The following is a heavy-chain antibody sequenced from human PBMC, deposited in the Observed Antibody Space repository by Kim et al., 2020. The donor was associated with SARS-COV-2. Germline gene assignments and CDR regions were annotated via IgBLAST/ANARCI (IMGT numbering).Heavy chain of an antibody. CDR2: ISYDGSNK. J-gene: IGHJ3*02. CDR3: AKDPAGPVGDDDAFDI. Sequence: GGSLRLSCVASGFTFSSYGMHWVRQAPGKGLEWVAVISYDGSNKYYADSVKGRFTISRDNSKNTLYLQMNSLRAEDTAVYYCAKDPAGPVGDDDAFDIWGQGTMVTVSS. V-gene: IGHV3-30*18. CDR1: GFTFSSYG. D-gene: IGHD2-21*02.